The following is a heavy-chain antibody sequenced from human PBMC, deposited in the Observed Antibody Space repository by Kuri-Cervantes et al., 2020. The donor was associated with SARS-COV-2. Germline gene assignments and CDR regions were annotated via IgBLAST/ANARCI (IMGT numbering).Heavy chain of an antibody. D-gene: IGHD2-2*01. V-gene: IGHV4-39*07. J-gene: IGHJ4*02. Sequence: ESLKISCTVSGGSISSSSYYWGWIRQPPGKGLEWIGEINHSGSTNYNPSLKSRVTISVDTSKNQFSLKLSSVTAADTAVYYCASLYCSSTSCRFDYWGQGTLVTVSS. CDR3: ASLYCSSTSCRFDY. CDR1: GGSISSSSYY. CDR2: INHSGST.